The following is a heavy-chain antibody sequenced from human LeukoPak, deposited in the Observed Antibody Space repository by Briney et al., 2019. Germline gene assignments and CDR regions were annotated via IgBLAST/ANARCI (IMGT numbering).Heavy chain of an antibody. CDR3: ARLLKHYDFWSGYGMDV. D-gene: IGHD3-3*01. V-gene: IGHV4-59*08. Sequence: SETLSLTCTVSGGSISSYYWSWIRQPPGKGLEWIGYIYYSGSTNYNPSLKSRVTISVDTSKNQFSLKLSSVTAADTAVYYCARLLKHYDFWSGYGMDVWGQGTTVTVSS. CDR2: IYYSGST. J-gene: IGHJ6*02. CDR1: GGSISSYY.